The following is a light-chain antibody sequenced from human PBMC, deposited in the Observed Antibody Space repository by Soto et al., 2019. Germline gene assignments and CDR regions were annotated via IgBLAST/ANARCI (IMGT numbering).Light chain of an antibody. V-gene: IGLV2-23*01. CDR3: CSYAGSSTPYV. CDR1: SSDVGSYNL. CDR2: EGS. J-gene: IGLJ1*01. Sequence: QSVLTPPGSVSWSPGHSITIAGTGTSSDVGSYNLVSWYEQHPGKAPKLIIYEGSKRPSGVSNRLSGSKSGNTASLTLYGLQAEDEADYYCCSYAGSSTPYVFGTGAKVTVL.